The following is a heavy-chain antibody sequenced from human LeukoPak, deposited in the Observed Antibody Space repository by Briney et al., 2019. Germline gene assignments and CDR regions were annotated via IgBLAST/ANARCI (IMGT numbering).Heavy chain of an antibody. D-gene: IGHD3-10*01. CDR3: ASSADYYGSGTKGFDP. J-gene: IGHJ5*02. Sequence: ASVKVSCKASGYTFTGYYMHWVRQAPGQGLEWMGWINPNSGGTNYAQKFQGRVTMTRDTSISTAYMELSRLRSDDTAVYYCASSADYYGSGTKGFDPWGQGTLVTVSS. V-gene: IGHV1-2*02. CDR2: INPNSGGT. CDR1: GYTFTGYY.